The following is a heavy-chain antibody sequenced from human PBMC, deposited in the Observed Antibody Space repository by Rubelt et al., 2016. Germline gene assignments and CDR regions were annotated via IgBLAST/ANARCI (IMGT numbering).Heavy chain of an antibody. Sequence: GSRGGLVQPGGSLRLSCAASGFTFTTHGMSWVRQAPGKGLEWVSTISGGGGSAYYADSVRGRFTISRDNSKNALYLRMNSLRVDDTAVYYCARALAGIKGPIDYWGQGTLVTGSP. CDR2: ISGGGGSA. V-gene: IGHV3-23*01. J-gene: IGHJ4*02. CDR3: ARALAGIKGPIDY. CDR1: GFTFTTHG. D-gene: IGHD2-21*01.